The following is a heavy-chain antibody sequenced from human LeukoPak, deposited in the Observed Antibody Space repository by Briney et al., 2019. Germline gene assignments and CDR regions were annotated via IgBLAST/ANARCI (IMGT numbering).Heavy chain of an antibody. CDR1: GFTFSNYW. CDR2: INPDGSTI. V-gene: IGHV3-74*01. Sequence: PGGSLRPSCAASGFTFSNYWVHWVRHAPGKGLVWVSRINPDGSTINYADSVKGRFTISRDNAKNTLYLQMNSLRAEDTAVYYCATAGNYRFDYWGQGTLVTVSS. J-gene: IGHJ4*02. CDR3: ATAGNYRFDY. D-gene: IGHD1-7*01.